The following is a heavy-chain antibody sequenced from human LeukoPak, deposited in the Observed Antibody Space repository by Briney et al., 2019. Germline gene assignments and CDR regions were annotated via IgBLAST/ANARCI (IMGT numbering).Heavy chain of an antibody. CDR2: IYYSGST. Sequence: PSDTLSLTCTVSGGSISSYYWSWIRQPPGKGLEWIGYIYYSGSTNYNPSLKSRVTISVDTSKNQFSLKLSSVTAADTAVYYCARDGVQGGIVVLFDYWGQGTLVTVSS. D-gene: IGHD2-2*01. CDR3: ARDGVQGGIVVLFDY. CDR1: GGSISSYY. J-gene: IGHJ4*02. V-gene: IGHV4-59*01.